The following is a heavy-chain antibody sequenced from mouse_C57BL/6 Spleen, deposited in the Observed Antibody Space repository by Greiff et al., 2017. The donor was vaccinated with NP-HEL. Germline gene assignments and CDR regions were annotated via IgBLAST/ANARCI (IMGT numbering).Heavy chain of an antibody. CDR1: GYAFTNYF. V-gene: IGHV1-54*01. J-gene: IGHJ1*03. CDR2: INPGSGGT. Sequence: QVQLQQSGAELVRPGTSVKVSCKASGYAFTNYFIEWVKLRPGQGLEWIGVINPGSGGTNYNEKFKGKATLTADKSSSTAYMQLSSLTSEDSAVYFCAKTLNWDEWYFDVWGTGTTVTVSS. D-gene: IGHD4-1*01. CDR3: AKTLNWDEWYFDV.